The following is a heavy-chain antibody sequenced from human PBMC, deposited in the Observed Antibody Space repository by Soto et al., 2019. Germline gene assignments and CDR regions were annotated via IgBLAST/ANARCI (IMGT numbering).Heavy chain of an antibody. CDR1: GFTFSSYA. CDR3: AKDRAVRTYYGSGNYYYYYYMDV. D-gene: IGHD3-10*01. CDR2: ISGSSGST. V-gene: IGHV3-23*01. Sequence: GGSLRLSCAASGFTFSSYAMSWVRQAPGKGLEWVSAISGSSGSTYYADSVKGRFTISRDNSKNTLYLQMNSLRAEDTAVYYCAKDRAVRTYYGSGNYYYYYYMDVWGKGTTVTVSS. J-gene: IGHJ6*03.